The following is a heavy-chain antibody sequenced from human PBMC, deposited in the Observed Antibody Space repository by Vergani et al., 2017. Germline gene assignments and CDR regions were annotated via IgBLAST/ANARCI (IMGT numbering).Heavy chain of an antibody. CDR2: ISSSSSTI. Sequence: EVQLVESGGGLVQPGGSLRLSCAASGFTFSSYAMSWVRQAPGKGLEWVSYISSSSSTIYYADSVKGRFTISRDNAKNSLYLQMNSLRAEDTAVYYCARALEGFGDFFGMDVWGQGTTVTVSS. V-gene: IGHV3-48*01. CDR3: ARALEGFGDFFGMDV. D-gene: IGHD3-10*01. CDR1: GFTFSSYA. J-gene: IGHJ6*02.